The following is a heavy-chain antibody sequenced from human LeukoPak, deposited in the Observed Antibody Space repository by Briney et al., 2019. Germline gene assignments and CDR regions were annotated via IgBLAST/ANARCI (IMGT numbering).Heavy chain of an antibody. D-gene: IGHD6-13*01. CDR2: IYYSGST. J-gene: IGHJ5*02. CDR1: GGSFSGYS. V-gene: IGHV4-59*01. CDR3: ARENGFVSTDIAAAGTDWFDP. Sequence: PSETLSLTCTVSGGSFSGYSWSWIRQPPGKGLEWIGYIYYSGSTNYNPSLKSRVTISVDTSKNQFSLKLSSVTAADTAVYYCARENGFVSTDIAAAGTDWFDPWGQGTLVTVSS.